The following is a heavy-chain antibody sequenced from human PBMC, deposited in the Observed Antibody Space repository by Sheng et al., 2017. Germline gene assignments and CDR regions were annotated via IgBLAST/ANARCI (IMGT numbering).Heavy chain of an antibody. Sequence: EMQLVESGGALVQTWGSLRLSCAASGFSFSYYRMNWVRQAPGKGLEWVSYISSSGSNVDYADSLKGRFTISRDNARNSLYLQINSLRAEDTSVYYCARDSSRQTYYYMDVWGQGTTVTVSS. CDR3: ARDSSRQTYYYMDV. V-gene: IGHV3-21*01. CDR1: GFSFSYYR. D-gene: IGHD6-13*01. J-gene: IGHJ6*03. CDR2: ISSSGSNV.